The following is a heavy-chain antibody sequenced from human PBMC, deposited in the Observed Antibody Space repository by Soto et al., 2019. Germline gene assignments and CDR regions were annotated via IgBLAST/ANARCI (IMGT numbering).Heavy chain of an antibody. CDR1: GFTFSNFA. CDR3: ASGPPTVVSIHLVFDY. Sequence: EVQLLESGGGLVQPGGSLKVSCAASGFTFSNFAMNWVRQAPGKGLEWVSLINSGGESTYYADSVEGRFTISRDNSKNTLYLQMNRLGAEDTAVYFCASGPPTVVSIHLVFDYWGQGILVTVSS. CDR2: INSGGEST. D-gene: IGHD2-15*01. J-gene: IGHJ4*02. V-gene: IGHV3-23*01.